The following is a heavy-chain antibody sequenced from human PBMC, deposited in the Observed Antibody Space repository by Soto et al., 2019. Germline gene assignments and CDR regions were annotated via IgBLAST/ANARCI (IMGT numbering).Heavy chain of an antibody. CDR3: AKDPYNWNYSDY. D-gene: IGHD1-20*01. V-gene: IGHV3-23*01. CDR2: ISGSGGST. J-gene: IGHJ4*02. Sequence: GGSLRLSCAASGFTFSSYAMSWVRQAPGKGLEWVSAISGSGGSTYYAESVKGRSTISRDNSKNTLYLQMNSLRAEDTAVYYCAKDPYNWNYSDYWGQGTLVTVSS. CDR1: GFTFSSYA.